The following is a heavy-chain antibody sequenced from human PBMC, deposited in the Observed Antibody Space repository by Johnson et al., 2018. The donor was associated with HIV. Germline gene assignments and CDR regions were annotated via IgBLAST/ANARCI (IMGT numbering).Heavy chain of an antibody. D-gene: IGHD1-26*01. CDR3: ARERGALRELPRDDAFDI. V-gene: IGHV3-30*04. J-gene: IGHJ3*02. CDR2: ISYDGSNK. Sequence: QVQLVESGGGVVQPGRSLRLSCAASGFTFTSYAMHWVRQAPGKGLEWVAVISYDGSNKYYADSVKGRFTISRDNSKNTLYLQMNSLRAEETAVYYCARERGALRELPRDDAFDIWGQGTMVTVSS. CDR1: GFTFTSYA.